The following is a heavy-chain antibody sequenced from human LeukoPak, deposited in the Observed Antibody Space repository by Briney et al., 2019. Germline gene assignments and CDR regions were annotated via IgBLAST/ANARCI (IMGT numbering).Heavy chain of an antibody. CDR2: IYYSGST. D-gene: IGHD5-18*01. CDR1: GGSISSYY. V-gene: IGHV4-59*08. Sequence: KPSETLSLTCTVSGGSISSYYWSWIRQPPGKGLEWIGCIYYSGSTIYNPSLKSRVTISVDTSTNQFSLKMKSVTAADTAIYYCARGSGRYSYVYYYYGMDVWGQGTTVTVSS. CDR3: ARGSGRYSYVYYYYGMDV. J-gene: IGHJ6*02.